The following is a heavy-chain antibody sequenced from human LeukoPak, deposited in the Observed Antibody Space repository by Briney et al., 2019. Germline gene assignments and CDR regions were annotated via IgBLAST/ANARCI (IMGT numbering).Heavy chain of an antibody. J-gene: IGHJ4*02. CDR1: GGSFSGYY. CDR2: INHSGGT. CDR3: ARVKRYFSSTSCPGDYFDY. V-gene: IGHV4-34*01. D-gene: IGHD2-2*01. Sequence: PSETLFLTCAVYGGSFSGYYWSWIRQPPGKGLEWIGEINHSGGTNCNPSLKSRVTISVDTSKNQFSLKLSSVTAADTAVYYCARVKRYFSSTSCPGDYFDYWGQGTLVTVSS.